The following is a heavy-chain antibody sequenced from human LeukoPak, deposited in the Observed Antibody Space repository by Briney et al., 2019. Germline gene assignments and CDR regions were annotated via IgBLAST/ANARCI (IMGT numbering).Heavy chain of an antibody. D-gene: IGHD3-16*02. CDR2: IYSSGST. CDR1: GGSISNSY. Sequence: SETLSLTCTVSGGSISNSYWSWIRQPAGKTLEWIGRIYSSGSTNYNPSLMSRVTMSVATSKNQFSLKLISLTAADMSVYDCAALRGPGNLSLRFDFWGQGTLVTVSS. CDR3: AALRGPGNLSLRFDF. J-gene: IGHJ4*02. V-gene: IGHV4-4*07.